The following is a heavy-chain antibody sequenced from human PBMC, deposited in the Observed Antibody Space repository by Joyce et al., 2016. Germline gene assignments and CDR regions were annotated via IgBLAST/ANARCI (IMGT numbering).Heavy chain of an antibody. CDR3: ARVPLSSAFDY. Sequence: QVQLQESGPGLVQPSQTLSLPCGVSGGSLSDGGYYWSWIRQRPGQGLEWIGYINYRGNTYYNPSLKSRLTIAIDMSKNQFSLRLTSVTAADTAVYYCARVPLSSAFDYWGQGILVTVSS. CDR1: GGSLSDGGYY. J-gene: IGHJ4*02. D-gene: IGHD1-26*01. V-gene: IGHV4-31*11. CDR2: INYRGNT.